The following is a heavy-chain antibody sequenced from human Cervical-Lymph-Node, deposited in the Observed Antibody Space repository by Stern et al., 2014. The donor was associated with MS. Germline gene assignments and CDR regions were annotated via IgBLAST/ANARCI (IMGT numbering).Heavy chain of an antibody. J-gene: IGHJ5*01. Sequence: EVQLVESGGGLVQPGGSRRLPGEASGPTFSTSWLSWARRAPGKGLEGGPNIKRDGSETYYLDSVKGRFTISRDNAKSSLYLEMNSLRAEDTAVYYCTRFLQSGWSDLFDSWGRGTLVTVSS. CDR3: TRFLQSGWSDLFDS. CDR1: GPTFSTSW. CDR2: IKRDGSET. D-gene: IGHD6-19*01. V-gene: IGHV3-7*01.